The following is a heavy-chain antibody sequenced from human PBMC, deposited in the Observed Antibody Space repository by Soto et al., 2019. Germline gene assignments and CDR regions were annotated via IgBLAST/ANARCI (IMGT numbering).Heavy chain of an antibody. Sequence: GESLRISSKGSGHSFTSYLIGWVRQMPGKGLEWMGIIYPGDSDTRYSPSFQGQVTISADKSISTAYLQWSSLKASDTAMYYCARQQGAHYYYYGMDVWGQGTTVTVSS. CDR3: ARQQGAHYYYYGMDV. CDR1: GHSFTSYL. CDR2: IYPGDSDT. V-gene: IGHV5-51*01. J-gene: IGHJ6*02.